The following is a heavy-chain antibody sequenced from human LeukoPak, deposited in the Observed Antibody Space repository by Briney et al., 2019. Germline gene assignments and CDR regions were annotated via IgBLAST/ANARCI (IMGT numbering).Heavy chain of an antibody. J-gene: IGHJ4*02. D-gene: IGHD1-26*01. V-gene: IGHV3-7*01. CDR1: GFIFSNYW. CDR3: ARHGIVGATKRVTDRRDDY. CDR2: VKPDGTEE. Sequence: QPGGSLRLSCAASGFIFSNYWMSWVRQAPGKGLEWVANVKPDGTEEYYVDSVKGRFTISRDNAKNSLYLQMNSLRAEDTAVYYCARHGIVGATKRVTDRRDDYWGQGTLVTVSS.